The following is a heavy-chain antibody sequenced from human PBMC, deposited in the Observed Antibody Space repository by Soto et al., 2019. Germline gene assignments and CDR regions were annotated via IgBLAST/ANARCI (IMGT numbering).Heavy chain of an antibody. CDR2: FYFTGST. Sequence: QVRLQESGPGLVKPSETLSLTCTVSGASVSSDSYSWAWIRQPPGKGLEWIGCFYFTGSTKTNPSLQSRVSISVDESKNQMSLKLNSVTAAYTAVYYCAKDPRFYGMDVWGQGTTVTVSS. J-gene: IGHJ6*02. V-gene: IGHV4-61*01. CDR1: GASVSSDSYS. CDR3: AKDPRFYGMDV.